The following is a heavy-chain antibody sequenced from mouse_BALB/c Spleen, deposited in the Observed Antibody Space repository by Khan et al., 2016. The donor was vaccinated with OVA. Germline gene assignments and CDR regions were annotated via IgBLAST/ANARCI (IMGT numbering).Heavy chain of an antibody. V-gene: IGHV5-6*01. CDR1: GFTFSSYS. CDR3: ASHLTGSFAY. CDR2: ISSGGDYT. J-gene: IGHJ3*01. D-gene: IGHD4-1*01. Sequence: EVQGVESGGDLVKPGGSLKLSCAASGFTFSSYSMSWVRQTPDTRLEWVATISSGGDYTYYPDNVKGRFTISRDNAKNTLYLQMSSLKSEDTAMYYCASHLTGSFAYWGQGTLVTVSA.